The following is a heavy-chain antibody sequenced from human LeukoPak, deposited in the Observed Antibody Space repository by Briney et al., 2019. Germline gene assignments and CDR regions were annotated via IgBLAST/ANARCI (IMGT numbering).Heavy chain of an antibody. Sequence: ASVKVSCKASGGTFSSYAISWVRQAPGQGLEWMGGIIPIFGTANYAQKFQGRVTITTDESTSTAYMELSSLRSEDTAVYYCARSGFNWSDPWGQGTLVTVSS. J-gene: IGHJ5*02. CDR1: GGTFSSYA. V-gene: IGHV1-69*05. CDR3: ARSGFNWSDP. CDR2: IIPIFGTA.